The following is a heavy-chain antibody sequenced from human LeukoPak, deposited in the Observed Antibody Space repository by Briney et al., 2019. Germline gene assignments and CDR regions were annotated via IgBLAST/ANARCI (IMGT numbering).Heavy chain of an antibody. J-gene: IGHJ6*03. CDR1: GFTFSSYE. CDR3: ARTVVTAIIYYYYYMDV. D-gene: IGHD2-21*02. CDR2: ISRSGSTI. V-gene: IGHV3-48*03. Sequence: GGSLRLSCAASGFTFSSYEMNWVRQAPGKGLEWVSYISRSGSTIYYADSVKGRFTISRDNAKNSLYLQMNSLRAEDTAVYYCARTVVTAIIYYYYYMDVWGKGTTVTVSS.